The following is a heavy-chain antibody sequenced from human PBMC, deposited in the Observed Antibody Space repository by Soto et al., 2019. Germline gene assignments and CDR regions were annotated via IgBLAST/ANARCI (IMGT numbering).Heavy chain of an antibody. CDR2: IIPILGIA. J-gene: IGHJ6*03. Sequence: QVQLVQSGAEVKKPGSSVKVSCKASGGTFSSYTISWVRQAPGQGLEWMGRIIPILGIANYAQKFQGRVTSTADKSTSTAYMELSSLRSEDTAVYYCARGAIAAAGNYYYYYMDVWGKGTTVTVSS. V-gene: IGHV1-69*02. CDR1: GGTFSSYT. CDR3: ARGAIAAAGNYYYYYMDV. D-gene: IGHD6-13*01.